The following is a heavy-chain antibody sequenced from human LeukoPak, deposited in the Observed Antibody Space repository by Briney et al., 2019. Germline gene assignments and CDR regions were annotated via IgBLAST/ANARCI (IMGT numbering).Heavy chain of an antibody. CDR3: ARGGLVVVETPCFDY. J-gene: IGHJ4*01. D-gene: IGHD3-22*01. CDR2: ISYDGANK. V-gene: IGHV3-30-3*01. CDR1: GFIFSTYS. Sequence: GGSLRLSCAASGFIFSTYSMHWVRQAPGKGLEGVAVISYDGANKYYADSVKGRFTISRDNSRNTLYLQMNSLRDEDTAIYYCARGGLVVVETPCFDYWGQGTLVAVSS.